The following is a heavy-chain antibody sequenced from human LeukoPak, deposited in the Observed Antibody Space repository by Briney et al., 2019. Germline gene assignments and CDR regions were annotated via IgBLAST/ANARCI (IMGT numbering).Heavy chain of an antibody. CDR3: AKAPYCSGGSCYSFDY. J-gene: IGHJ4*02. CDR2: ISYDGSNK. V-gene: IGHV3-30*18. D-gene: IGHD2-15*01. Sequence: QPGGSLRLSCAASGFTFSSYGMHWVRQAPGKGLEWVAVISYDGSNKYYADSVKGRFTISRDNSKNTLYLQMNSLRAEDTAVYYCAKAPYCSGGSCYSFDYWGQGTLVTVSS. CDR1: GFTFSSYG.